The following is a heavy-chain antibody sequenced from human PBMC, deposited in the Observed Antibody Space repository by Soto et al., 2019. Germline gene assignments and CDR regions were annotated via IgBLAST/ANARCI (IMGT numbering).Heavy chain of an antibody. D-gene: IGHD2-8*01. V-gene: IGHV1-46*01. CDR1: GYTFTDYY. CDR3: ARPPFPGCINAVCYPFDY. J-gene: IGHJ4*02. CDR2: INPSGGST. Sequence: QVQLVQSGAEVKKPGASVKVSCKASGYTFTDYYIHWVRQAPGQGLEWMGMINPSGGSTDYAQKFRGRVTITRDTSTGTVYMELSSLRSEATAVYYCARPPFPGCINAVCYPFDYWGQGTLVTVSS.